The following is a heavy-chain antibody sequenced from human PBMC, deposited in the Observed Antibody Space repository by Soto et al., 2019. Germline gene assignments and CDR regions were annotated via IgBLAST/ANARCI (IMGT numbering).Heavy chain of an antibody. CDR1: GFTFSSYA. J-gene: IGHJ4*02. D-gene: IGHD5-18*01. Sequence: EVQLLESGGGLVQPGGSLRLSCAASGFTFSSYAMSWVRQAPGKGLEWVSAISGSGGSTYYAGSVKGRFTISRDNSKNTVYLQMNSLRAEDTAVYYCARPLYSYGTDYWGQGTLVTVSS. V-gene: IGHV3-23*01. CDR3: ARPLYSYGTDY. CDR2: ISGSGGST.